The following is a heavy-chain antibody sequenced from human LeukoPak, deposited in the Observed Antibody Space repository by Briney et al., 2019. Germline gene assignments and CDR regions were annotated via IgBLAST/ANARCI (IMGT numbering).Heavy chain of an antibody. CDR1: GYTFTSYG. D-gene: IGHD3-16*01. CDR3: ARGTGDQMTPPDDAFDI. V-gene: IGHV1-18*01. J-gene: IGHJ3*02. Sequence: ASVKVSCKASGYTFTSYGISWVRQAPGQGLEWMGWISAYNGNTNYAQKLQGRVTMTTDISTSTAYMELRSLRSDDTAVYYCARGTGDQMTPPDDAFDIWGQGTMVTVSS. CDR2: ISAYNGNT.